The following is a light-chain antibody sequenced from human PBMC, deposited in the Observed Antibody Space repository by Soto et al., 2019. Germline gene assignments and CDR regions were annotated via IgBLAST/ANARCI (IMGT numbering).Light chain of an antibody. V-gene: IGLV2-14*03. CDR2: DVN. Sequence: QSALTQPASVSGSPGQSIAISCTGTSSDIGAYAYVSWYQQHPGKIPKLIVFDVNYRPSGVSSRFSGSKSGITASLTISGLQAEDEADYYCGSYTKSSSVIYGGGTKLTVL. J-gene: IGLJ2*01. CDR3: GSYTKSSSVI. CDR1: SSDIGAYAY.